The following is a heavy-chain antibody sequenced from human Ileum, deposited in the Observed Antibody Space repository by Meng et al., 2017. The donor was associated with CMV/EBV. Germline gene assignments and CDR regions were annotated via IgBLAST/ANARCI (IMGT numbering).Heavy chain of an antibody. CDR3: ASPFCSSTSCFYCFDY. V-gene: IGHV4-39*07. Sequence: GSLRLSCTVSGGAISSSNYYWGWIRQPPGKGLEWIGSFYHTGTTYYNPSLKSRVTISLDTSKNQFSLKLTSVTAADTAVYYCASPFCSSTSCFYCFDYWGQGTLVTVSS. D-gene: IGHD2-2*01. CDR1: GGAISSSNYY. J-gene: IGHJ4*02. CDR2: FYHTGTT.